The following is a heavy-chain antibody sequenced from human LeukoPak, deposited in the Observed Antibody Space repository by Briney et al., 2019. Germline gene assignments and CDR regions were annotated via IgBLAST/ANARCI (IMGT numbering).Heavy chain of an antibody. J-gene: IGHJ5*02. CDR3: ARELLWFGEVSGGWFDP. CDR1: GGSISSYY. Sequence: SETLSLTCTVSGGSISSYYWSWIRQPPGKGLGWLGYIYYSGSTNYNPSLKSRVTISVDTSNNHLSLKLSAVTAADTAVYYCARELLWFGEVSGGWFDPWGQGTLVTVSS. D-gene: IGHD3-10*01. CDR2: IYYSGST. V-gene: IGHV4-59*01.